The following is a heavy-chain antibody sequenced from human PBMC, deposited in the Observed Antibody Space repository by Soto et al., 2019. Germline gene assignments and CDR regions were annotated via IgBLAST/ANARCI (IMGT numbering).Heavy chain of an antibody. CDR2: INTNSGDT. J-gene: IGHJ6*01. V-gene: IGHV1-2*02. CDR3: AIEMDDYHGSGTGNGHGV. D-gene: IGHD3-10*01. Sequence: QVQLVQSGAEVKKPGASVRFSCKASGYTFTAYCVQWVRQAPGQGLQWMGWINTNSGDTKYAQECHGRLTLTRNTCISTVYMELSRLTSNDPAIYDCAIEMDDYHGSGTGNGHGVWGQGTTVTVYS. CDR1: GYTFTAYC.